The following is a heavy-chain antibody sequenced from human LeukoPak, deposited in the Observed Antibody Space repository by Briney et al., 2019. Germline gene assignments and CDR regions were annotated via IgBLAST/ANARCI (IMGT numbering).Heavy chain of an antibody. J-gene: IGHJ3*02. CDR1: GFTFGSYW. CDR2: INSDGSST. CDR3: ARDRPTYAFDI. V-gene: IGHV3-74*01. Sequence: PGGSLRLSCAASGFTFGSYWMHWVRQAPGKGLVWVSHINSDGSSTTYADSVKGRFTISRDNAKNTLYLQMNSLRAEDTAVYYCARDRPTYAFDIWGQGTMVTVSS.